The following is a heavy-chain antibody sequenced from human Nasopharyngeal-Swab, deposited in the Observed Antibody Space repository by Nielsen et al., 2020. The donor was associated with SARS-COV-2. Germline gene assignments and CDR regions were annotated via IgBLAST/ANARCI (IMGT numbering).Heavy chain of an antibody. Sequence: ASVKVSCKASGYTFTDFDVNWVRQATGQGLVWMGWISPNSGFKGYAEKFEGRVTMTRNIATNTVYLELTSLGFEDTAVYYCARGLGAPSSVWHWGPGTQVTVSS. CDR1: GYTFTDFD. J-gene: IGHJ1*01. CDR2: ISPNSGFK. D-gene: IGHD3-10*01. CDR3: ARGLGAPSSVWH. V-gene: IGHV1-8*01.